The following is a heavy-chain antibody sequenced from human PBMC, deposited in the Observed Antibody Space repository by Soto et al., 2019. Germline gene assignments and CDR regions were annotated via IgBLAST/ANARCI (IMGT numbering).Heavy chain of an antibody. CDR1: GYSFTRYW. CDR2: IFPGDSDT. CDR3: ATHGDSTTGY. Sequence: PGESLKISCHGSGYSFTRYWIAWVRQMPGKGLEWMGIIFPGDSDTRYMPSFQGQVTISVDKSINTAYLHWSSLKASDSAMYYCATHGDSTTGYWGQGTLVTVSS. V-gene: IGHV5-51*01. J-gene: IGHJ4*02. D-gene: IGHD1-1*01.